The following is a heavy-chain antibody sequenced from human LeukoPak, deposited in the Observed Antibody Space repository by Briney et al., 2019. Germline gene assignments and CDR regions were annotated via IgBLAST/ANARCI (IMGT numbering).Heavy chain of an antibody. D-gene: IGHD3-22*01. CDR3: ARDKGEYYDSSGYLDY. J-gene: IGHJ4*02. CDR1: GGSISSFY. CDR2: IYYSGST. V-gene: IGHV4-59*01. Sequence: SETLSLTCTVSGGSISSFYWSWIRQPPGKGLEWIGYIYYSGSTNYNPSLKSRVTISVDTSKNQFSLKLSSVTAADTAMYYCARDKGEYYDSSGYLDYWGQGTLVTVSS.